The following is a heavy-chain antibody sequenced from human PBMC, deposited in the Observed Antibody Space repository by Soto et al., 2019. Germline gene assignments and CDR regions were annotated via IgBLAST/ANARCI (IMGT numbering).Heavy chain of an antibody. Sequence: EVQLVESGGGLVQPGGSLRLSCEASGFTFSDHYMDWVRQAPGKGLEWVGRSKNKADSYTTEYAASVKGRFTISRDGSQNSLFLQNIRQEYEDTIVNYFTVGGSGKDFGAARGPGILVIISS. V-gene: IGHV3-72*01. J-gene: IGHJ4*02. CDR1: GFTFSDHY. CDR2: SKNKADSYTT. CDR3: TVGGSGKDFGAA. D-gene: IGHD3-10*01.